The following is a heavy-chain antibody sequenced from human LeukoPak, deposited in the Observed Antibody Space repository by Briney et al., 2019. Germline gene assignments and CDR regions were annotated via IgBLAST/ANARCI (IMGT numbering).Heavy chain of an antibody. J-gene: IGHJ4*02. V-gene: IGHV1-58*01. CDR2: IVVGSGNT. D-gene: IGHD1/OR15-1a*01. Sequence: SVKVSCKASGFTFTSSAVQWVRQARGQRLEWIGWIVVGSGNTNYARKFQERVTITRDMSTSTAYMELSSLRSEDTAVYYCAAWGGWLEHVDHFDYWGQGTLVTVSS. CDR1: GFTFTSSA. CDR3: AAWGGWLEHVDHFDY.